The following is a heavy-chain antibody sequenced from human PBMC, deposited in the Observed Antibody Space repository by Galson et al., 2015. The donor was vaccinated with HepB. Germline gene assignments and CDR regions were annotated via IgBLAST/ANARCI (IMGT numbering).Heavy chain of an antibody. D-gene: IGHD3-3*02. CDR3: ARDLPTFAL. V-gene: IGHV3-21*01. Sequence: SLRLSCAASGFTFSDYAMNWVRQAPGKGLEWVSSISGSGNYIYHADSVKGRFTISRDNAKNSLYMQMNSLTAEDTAVYYCARDLPTFALWGRATQVTVSS. CDR2: ISGSGNYI. CDR1: GFTFSDYA. J-gene: IGHJ4*02.